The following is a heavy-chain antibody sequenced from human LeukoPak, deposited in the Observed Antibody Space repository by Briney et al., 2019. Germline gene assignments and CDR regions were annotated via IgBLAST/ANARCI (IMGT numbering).Heavy chain of an antibody. Sequence: GASVKVSCKASGYTFTSYGISWVRQAPGQGLEWMGWISAYNGNTNYAQKLQGRVTMTTDTSTSTAYMELRSLRSDDTAVYYCAGCTGYSSGWYGTRGGHYYYGMDVWGQGTTVTVSS. CDR1: GYTFTSYG. CDR2: ISAYNGNT. D-gene: IGHD6-19*01. CDR3: AGCTGYSSGWYGTRGGHYYYGMDV. V-gene: IGHV1-18*01. J-gene: IGHJ6*02.